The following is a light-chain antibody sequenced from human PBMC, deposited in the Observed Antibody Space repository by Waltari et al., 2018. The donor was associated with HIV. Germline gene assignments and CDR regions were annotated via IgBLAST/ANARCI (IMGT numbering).Light chain of an antibody. CDR3: SSFAGTYVL. Sequence: QSALTQPPSASGSPGQSVTFSCTGTSSDVGGYNSVSWYQQHPGKAPKLMIYEVNKRPSGVPDRFFGSKSGNTASLTVSGLQAEDEADYYCSSFAGTYVLFGGGTKLTVL. V-gene: IGLV2-8*01. CDR1: SSDVGGYNS. CDR2: EVN. J-gene: IGLJ2*01.